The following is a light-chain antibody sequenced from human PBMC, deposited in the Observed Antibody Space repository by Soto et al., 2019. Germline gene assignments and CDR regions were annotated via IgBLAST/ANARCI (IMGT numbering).Light chain of an antibody. J-gene: IGKJ2*01. V-gene: IGKV3-20*01. CDR1: QSISSSY. Sequence: EIVLTQSPGTLSLSPGERATLSCRASQSISSSYLAWYQQKPGQAPRLLIYAASSRATGIPDRFSGSGSGTDFTLTISRLEPEDFAVYYCQQYGSSSYTCGQGTKVESK. CDR2: AAS. CDR3: QQYGSSSYT.